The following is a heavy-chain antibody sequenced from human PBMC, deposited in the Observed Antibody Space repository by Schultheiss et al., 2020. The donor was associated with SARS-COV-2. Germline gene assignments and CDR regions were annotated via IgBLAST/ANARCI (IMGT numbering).Heavy chain of an antibody. D-gene: IGHD3-3*01. CDR2: IYYSGST. Sequence: SETLSLTCAVYGGSFSGYYWSWIRQPPGKGLEWIGYIYYSGSTYYNPSLKSRVTISVDTSKNQFSLKLSSVTAADTAVYYCARHAVEGGYDFCWFDPWGQGTLVTVSS. J-gene: IGHJ5*02. CDR1: GGSFSGYY. V-gene: IGHV4-34*01. CDR3: ARHAVEGGYDFCWFDP.